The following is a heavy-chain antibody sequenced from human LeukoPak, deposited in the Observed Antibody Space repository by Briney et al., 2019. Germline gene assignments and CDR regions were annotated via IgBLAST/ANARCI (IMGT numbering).Heavy chain of an antibody. J-gene: IGHJ4*02. CDR1: GVSVSIYY. CDR3: ARAGGYNYHLEN. V-gene: IGHV4-59*02. CDR2: MFYSGSA. Sequence: SETLSLTCTVSGVSVSIYYWNWIRQSPGKRLEWIGYMFYSGSAKYNPSLKSRVTISVDSSKNHFSLKLRSVTAADTAVYYCARAGGYNYHLENWGQGIPVAVSS. D-gene: IGHD3-3*02.